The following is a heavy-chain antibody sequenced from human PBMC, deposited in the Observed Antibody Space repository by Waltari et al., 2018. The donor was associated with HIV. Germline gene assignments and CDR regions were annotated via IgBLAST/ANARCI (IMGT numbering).Heavy chain of an antibody. CDR1: GFIVRSNY. Sequence: EVQLVESGGGLIQPGGSLRLSCAASGFIVRSNYMSWVRQAPGKGLGCVSVIYSGGSTNYADSVKGRFTISRDNSKNALYLQMNSLRAEDTAVYYCARGFGCGGDCYYFDYWGQGTLVTVSS. CDR2: IYSGGST. D-gene: IGHD2-21*02. V-gene: IGHV3-53*01. J-gene: IGHJ4*02. CDR3: ARGFGCGGDCYYFDY.